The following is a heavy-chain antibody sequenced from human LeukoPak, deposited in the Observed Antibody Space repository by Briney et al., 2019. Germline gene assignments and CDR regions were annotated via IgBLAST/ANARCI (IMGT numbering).Heavy chain of an antibody. V-gene: IGHV3-21*06. CDR3: ARGRYYDFNWFDP. CDR1: GFTFSSYS. Sequence: GGSLRLSCVASGFTFSSYSMIWVRQTPGGGLEWVSSLSSDSTCIYYADSARGRFAISRDNAKSTLFLQMNSLRAEDTGLYYCARGRYYDFNWFDPWGQGTLVTVSS. CDR2: LSSDSTCI. J-gene: IGHJ5*02. D-gene: IGHD3-9*01.